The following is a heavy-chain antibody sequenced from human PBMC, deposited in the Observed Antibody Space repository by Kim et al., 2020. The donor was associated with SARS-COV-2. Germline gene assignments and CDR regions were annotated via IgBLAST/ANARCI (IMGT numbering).Heavy chain of an antibody. CDR1: GFTFSSYA. CDR2: ISYDGSNK. J-gene: IGHJ3*02. CDR3: ARGSSWNWGLDI. D-gene: IGHD1-7*01. V-gene: IGHV3-30-3*01. Sequence: GGSLRLSCAASGFTFSSYAMHWVRQAPGKGLEWVAVISYDGSNKYYADSVKGRFTISRDNSKNTLYLQMNSLRAEDTAVYYCARGSSWNWGLDIWGQGTMVTVSS.